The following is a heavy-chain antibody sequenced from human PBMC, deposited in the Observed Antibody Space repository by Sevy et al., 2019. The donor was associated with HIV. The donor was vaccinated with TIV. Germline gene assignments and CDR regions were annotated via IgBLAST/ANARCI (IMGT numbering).Heavy chain of an antibody. CDR3: ARAPTAFWTGGMGV. CDR2: INPISGST. Sequence: ASVKVSCKASGYSFTGFYIHWVRQAPGQGLAWMGRINPISGSTDDSQKFQGRVTMTRATSISTAYMEVSRLRHDDTAVYYCARAPTAFWTGGMGVWGQGTTVTVSS. D-gene: IGHD3-3*01. J-gene: IGHJ6*02. V-gene: IGHV1-2*06. CDR1: GYSFTGFY.